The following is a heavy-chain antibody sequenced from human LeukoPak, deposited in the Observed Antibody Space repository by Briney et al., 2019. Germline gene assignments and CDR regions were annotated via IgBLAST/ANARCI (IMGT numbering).Heavy chain of an antibody. CDR3: ARGYGVLSP. J-gene: IGHJ5*02. V-gene: IGHV3-53*01. D-gene: IGHD4-17*01. CDR2: IYSTADT. Sequence: GGSLRLSCAASGFTFSSNYMSWVRQAPGKGLEWVSVIYSTADTYYSDSVKGRFTVSRDNSNNSVYLQMNSLRAEDRAVYYCARGYGVLSPWGQGTLVTVSS. CDR1: GFTFSSNY.